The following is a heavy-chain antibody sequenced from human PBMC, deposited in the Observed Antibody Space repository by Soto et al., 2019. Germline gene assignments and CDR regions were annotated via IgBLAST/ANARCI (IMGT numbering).Heavy chain of an antibody. V-gene: IGHV1-69*08. Sequence: QVQLVQSGAEVKKPGSSVKVSCKASGGTFSSYTISWVRQAPGQGLEWMGRIIPILGIANYAQKFQGRVTITADKSTSTAYMELSSLRSEDTAVYYCARDPGQRAAGDDMAWGQGTLVTVSS. CDR2: IIPILGIA. CDR3: ARDPGQRAAGDDMA. CDR1: GGTFSSYT. D-gene: IGHD3-9*01. J-gene: IGHJ5*02.